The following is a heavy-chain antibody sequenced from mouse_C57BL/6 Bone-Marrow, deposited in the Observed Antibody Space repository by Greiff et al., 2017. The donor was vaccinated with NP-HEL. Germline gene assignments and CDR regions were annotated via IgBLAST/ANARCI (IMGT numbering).Heavy chain of an antibody. CDR3: ESAQLGWFAY. CDR1: GYTFTSYG. D-gene: IGHD3-1*01. V-gene: IGHV1-81*01. J-gene: IGHJ3*01. CDR2: IYRRSGNT. Sequence: QVQLQQSGADLVRPGASVKLSCKASGYTFTSYGIRWVKQTTGQGLEWLGEIYRRSGNTYYTEKFKGRATITADKSYRTAYMELRSLTSEASAVYFCESAQLGWFAYGGQGTLVTVSA.